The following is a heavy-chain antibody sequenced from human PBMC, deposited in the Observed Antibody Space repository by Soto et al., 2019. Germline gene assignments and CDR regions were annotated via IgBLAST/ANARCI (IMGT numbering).Heavy chain of an antibody. J-gene: IGHJ4*02. CDR3: ARRTRFSGLTGGEFDY. D-gene: IGHD2-8*02. CDR2: IFPGDSDT. CDR1: GYRYTNYW. Sequence: EVQLVQSGAEVKKPGESLKISCKGSGYRYTNYWIGWVRQMPGKGLEWMGIIFPGDSDTRYSPSSQGKVTISADKSINTAYLQWSSLKASDTAMYYCARRTRFSGLTGGEFDYWGQGTLVTVSS. V-gene: IGHV5-51*01.